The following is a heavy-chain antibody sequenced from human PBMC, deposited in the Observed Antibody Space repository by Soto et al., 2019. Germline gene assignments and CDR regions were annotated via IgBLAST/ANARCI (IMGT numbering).Heavy chain of an antibody. CDR2: INPNSGGT. Sequence: ASVKVSCKPSGYTFTGFYIHWVRQAPGQGLEWMGWINPNSGGTSYAQKFQGRVTMTRDTSISTAYLDPSRLRYDDTAVYYCARDPSEYSDSSGYYDYWGQGTLVTVSS. CDR3: ARDPSEYSDSSGYYDY. CDR1: GYTFTGFY. V-gene: IGHV1-2*02. D-gene: IGHD3-22*01. J-gene: IGHJ4*02.